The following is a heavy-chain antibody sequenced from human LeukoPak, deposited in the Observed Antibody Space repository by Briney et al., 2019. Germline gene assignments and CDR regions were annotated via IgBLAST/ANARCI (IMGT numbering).Heavy chain of an antibody. Sequence: ASVKVSCKASGYTFTGYYMHWVRQATGQGLEWIGYMNPNSGNTVYAQKFQGRVTITTDTSITTAYMELSNLRSEDTAVYYCAREGLDYWGQGTLVTVSS. V-gene: IGHV1-8*03. CDR2: MNPNSGNT. CDR3: AREGLDY. CDR1: GYTFTGYY. J-gene: IGHJ4*02.